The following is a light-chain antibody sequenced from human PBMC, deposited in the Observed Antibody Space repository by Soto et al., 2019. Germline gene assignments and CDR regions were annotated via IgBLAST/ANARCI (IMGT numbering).Light chain of an antibody. Sequence: SYELTQTPSVSVSPRQTATITCSGDELPKQFVFWYQQKPGQAPVLVIQKDTERPSGIPERFSGSTSGTLVTLTISGVQAEDEADYYCQSADNSGVVFGGGTQLTVL. J-gene: IGLJ2*01. CDR3: QSADNSGVV. CDR2: KDT. V-gene: IGLV3-25*02. CDR1: ELPKQF.